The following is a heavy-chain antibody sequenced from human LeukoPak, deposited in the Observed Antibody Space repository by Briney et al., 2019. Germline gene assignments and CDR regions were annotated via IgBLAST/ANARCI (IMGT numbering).Heavy chain of an antibody. J-gene: IGHJ5*02. CDR2: IYYSGST. D-gene: IGHD6-19*01. V-gene: IGHV4-39*01. CDR3: ARKWLVRANWFDP. Sequence: SETLSLTCTVSGGSISSSSHYWGWIRQPPGKGLEWIGSIYYSGSTYYNPSLKSRVTISVDTSKNQFSLKLSSVTAADTAVYYCARKWLVRANWFDPWGQGTLVTVSS. CDR1: GGSISSSSHY.